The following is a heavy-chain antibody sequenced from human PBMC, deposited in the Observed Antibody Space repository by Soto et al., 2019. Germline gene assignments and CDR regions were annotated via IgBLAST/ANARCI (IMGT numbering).Heavy chain of an antibody. CDR3: AKVGLFDGNKPITFEF. V-gene: IGHV3-7*03. CDR1: GFSFSSYW. D-gene: IGHD3-10*01. CDR2: INQDATRQ. Sequence: GGSLRLSCAASGFSFSSYWMSWVRQAPGRGLEWVANINQDATRQSYVDSVEGRFSMSRDNSKKSLYLQMNSLRVEDTAVYYCAKVGLFDGNKPITFEFWGQGTLVTVSS. J-gene: IGHJ4*02.